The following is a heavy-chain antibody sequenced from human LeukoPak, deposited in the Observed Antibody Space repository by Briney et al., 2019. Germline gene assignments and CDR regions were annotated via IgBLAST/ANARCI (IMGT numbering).Heavy chain of an antibody. Sequence: PSETLSLTCAVYGGSFSGYYWSWIRQPPGKGLEWIGEINHSGSTNYNPSLKSRVTISVDTSKNQFPLNLSSVTAADTAVYYCAGRHRIQLWFYYWGQGTLVTVSS. D-gene: IGHD5-18*01. V-gene: IGHV4-34*01. CDR3: AGRHRIQLWFYY. J-gene: IGHJ4*02. CDR1: GGSFSGYY. CDR2: INHSGST.